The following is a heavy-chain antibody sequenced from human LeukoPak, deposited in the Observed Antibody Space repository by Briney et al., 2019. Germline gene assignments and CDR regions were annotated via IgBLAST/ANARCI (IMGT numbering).Heavy chain of an antibody. CDR3: AKDYSSYSSGWYRF. D-gene: IGHD6-19*01. CDR2: ISTGGGNT. CDR1: GFTFSSYT. V-gene: IGHV3-23*01. Sequence: GGSLRLSCTASGFTFSSYTMSWVRQAPGKGLKWVSTISTGGGNTYYADSVQGRFTVSRDDSKNTLYLQMNSLRAEDTAVYYCAKDYSSYSSGWYRFWGQGTLVTVSS. J-gene: IGHJ4*02.